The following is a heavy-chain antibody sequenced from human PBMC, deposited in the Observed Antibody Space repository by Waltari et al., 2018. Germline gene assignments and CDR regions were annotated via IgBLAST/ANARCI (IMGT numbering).Heavy chain of an antibody. CDR3: ARADTSTSYFYYYMDV. CDR2: IHYSGSS. V-gene: IGHV4-59*01. D-gene: IGHD1-26*01. J-gene: IGHJ6*03. Sequence: QVQLQESGPGLVKPSETLSLTCPVSGGSTSTYYWRWVRQSPGKGLEWIGYIHYSGSSVYNPSLRSRVAISLDTPNNQFSLRLRSVTAADAAIYYCARADTSTSYFYYYMDVWGKGTTVTVSS. CDR1: GGSTSTYY.